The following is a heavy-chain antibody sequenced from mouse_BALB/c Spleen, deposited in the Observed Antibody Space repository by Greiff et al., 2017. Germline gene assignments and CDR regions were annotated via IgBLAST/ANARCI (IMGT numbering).Heavy chain of an antibody. Sequence: QVQLQQSGPGLVQPSQSLSITCTASGFSLTSYGVHWVRQSPGKGLEWLGVIWTGGSTDYNAAFISRLSISKDNSKSQVFFKMNSLQANDTAIYYCARNNGYYGSSAWFAYWGHGTLVTVSA. V-gene: IGHV2-2*02. D-gene: IGHD1-1*01. CDR1: GFSLTSYG. J-gene: IGHJ3*01. CDR3: ARNNGYYGSSAWFAY. CDR2: IWTGGST.